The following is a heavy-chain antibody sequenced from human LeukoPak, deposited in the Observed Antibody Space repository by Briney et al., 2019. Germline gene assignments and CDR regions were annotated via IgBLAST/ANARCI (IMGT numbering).Heavy chain of an antibody. V-gene: IGHV1-24*01. D-gene: IGHD2-2*02. J-gene: IGHJ5*02. CDR1: GYTLTELS. Sequence: SVKVSCKVSGYTLTELSMHWVRQAPGKGLEWMGGFDPEDGETIYAQKFQGRVTMTEDTSTDAAYMGLSSLRSEDTAVYYCATDHHYCSSTSCYSWFDPWGQGTLVTVSS. CDR2: FDPEDGET. CDR3: ATDHHYCSSTSCYSWFDP.